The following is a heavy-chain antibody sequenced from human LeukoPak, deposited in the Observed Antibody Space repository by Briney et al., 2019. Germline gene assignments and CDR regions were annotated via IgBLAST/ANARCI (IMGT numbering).Heavy chain of an antibody. V-gene: IGHV3-66*01. Sequence: GGSLRLSCAASGFTVSSNYMTWVRQAPGKGLEWVSVIYSGGSTYYADSVKDRFTISRDNSKNTLYLQMNSLRAEDTAVYYCARVLLGPFDYWGQGTLVTVSS. D-gene: IGHD1-26*01. CDR2: IYSGGST. CDR3: ARVLLGPFDY. CDR1: GFTVSSNY. J-gene: IGHJ4*02.